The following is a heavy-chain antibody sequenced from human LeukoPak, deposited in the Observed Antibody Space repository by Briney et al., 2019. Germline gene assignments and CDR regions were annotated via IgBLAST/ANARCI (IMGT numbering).Heavy chain of an antibody. D-gene: IGHD4/OR15-4a*01. CDR3: ARDSLHNYGGTGYGYYFDY. CDR2: ISSSGSLV. J-gene: IGHJ4*02. CDR1: GFDFNIYE. V-gene: IGHV3-48*03. Sequence: GGTLRLSCAASGFDFNIYEMIWVRQAPGKEPEWISYISSSGSLVYYADSVKGRFTVSRDNAQKSLFLQMNGLRVEDTAMYYCARDSLHNYGGTGYGYYFDYWGQGTPVTVSS.